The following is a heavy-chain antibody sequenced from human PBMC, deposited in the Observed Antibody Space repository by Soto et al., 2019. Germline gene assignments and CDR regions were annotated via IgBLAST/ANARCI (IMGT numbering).Heavy chain of an antibody. CDR1: GGSISSSNW. D-gene: IGHD2-8*02. CDR2: IYHSGST. V-gene: IGHV4-4*02. CDR3: ARSSPLVPYYFDY. Sequence: KPSETLSLTCAVSGGSISSSNWWSWVRQPPGKGLEWIGEIYHSGSTNYNPSLKSRVTISVDKSKNQFSLKLSSVTAADTAVYYCARSSPLVPYYFDYWGQGTLVTVSS. J-gene: IGHJ4*02.